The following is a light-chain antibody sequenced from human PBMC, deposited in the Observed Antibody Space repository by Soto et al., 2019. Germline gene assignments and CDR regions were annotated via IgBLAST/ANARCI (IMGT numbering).Light chain of an antibody. CDR1: QSINMW. Sequence: DIQMTQSPSTLSASVGDRVTITCRASQSINMWLAWYQQKPGKAPKLLIYKASFLESGVPSRLSGSGSGTDFTLTIRSLQPDDSATYYCQQYSSYPHTFGQGTTLAIK. CDR3: QQYSSYPHT. V-gene: IGKV1-5*03. CDR2: KAS. J-gene: IGKJ2*01.